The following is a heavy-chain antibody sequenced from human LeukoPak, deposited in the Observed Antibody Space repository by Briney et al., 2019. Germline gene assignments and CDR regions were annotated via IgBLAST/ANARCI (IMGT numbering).Heavy chain of an antibody. CDR1: GGTFSSYA. CDR2: IIPIFGTA. D-gene: IGHD3-22*01. Sequence: SVKVSCKASGGTFSSYAISWVRQAPGQGLEWMGGIIPIFGTANYAQKFQGRVTITTDESTSTAYMELSSLRSEDTAVYYCARVPYYYDSSGYTDPQFDYWGQGTLVTVSS. CDR3: ARVPYYYDSSGYTDPQFDY. J-gene: IGHJ4*02. V-gene: IGHV1-69*05.